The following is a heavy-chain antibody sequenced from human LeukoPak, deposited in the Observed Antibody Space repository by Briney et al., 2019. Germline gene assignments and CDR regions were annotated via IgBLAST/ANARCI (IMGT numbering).Heavy chain of an antibody. CDR2: IKQDGSGK. CDR3: ARDGGSPLWSSGSYYCDY. J-gene: IGHJ4*02. CDR1: GFTFSSYW. D-gene: IGHD3-10*01. Sequence: HPGGSLRLSCAASGFTFSSYWMSWVRQAPGKGLEWVANIKQDGSGKYYVDSVRGRFTISRDNAKNSLYLQMNSLRAEDTAVYYCARDGGSPLWSSGSYYCDYWGQGTLVTVSS. V-gene: IGHV3-7*01.